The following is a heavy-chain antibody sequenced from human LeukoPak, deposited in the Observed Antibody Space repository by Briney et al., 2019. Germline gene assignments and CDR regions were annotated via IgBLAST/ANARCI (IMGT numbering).Heavy chain of an antibody. D-gene: IGHD5-24*01. Sequence: GGSLRLSCAASGFTFSSYGMHWVRQAPAKGLEWVAVISYDGSNKYYADSVKGRFTISRDNSKNTLYLQMNSLRAEDTAVYYCAKDVSQRRDGYNYFDYWGQGTLVTVSS. J-gene: IGHJ4*02. CDR2: ISYDGSNK. V-gene: IGHV3-30*18. CDR1: GFTFSSYG. CDR3: AKDVSQRRDGYNYFDY.